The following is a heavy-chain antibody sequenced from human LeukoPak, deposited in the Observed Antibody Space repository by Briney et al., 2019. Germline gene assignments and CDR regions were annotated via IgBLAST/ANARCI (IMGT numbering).Heavy chain of an antibody. CDR1: GYTFTSYG. D-gene: IGHD3-10*01. Sequence: ASVKVSCKASGYTFTSYGISWVRQAPGQGLEWMGWISAYNGNTNYAQKFQGRVTMTRNTSISTAYMELSSLRSEDTAVYYCAREGSGSYEYYYYMDVWGKGTTVTISS. CDR3: AREGSGSYEYYYYMDV. CDR2: ISAYNGNT. V-gene: IGHV1-18*01. J-gene: IGHJ6*03.